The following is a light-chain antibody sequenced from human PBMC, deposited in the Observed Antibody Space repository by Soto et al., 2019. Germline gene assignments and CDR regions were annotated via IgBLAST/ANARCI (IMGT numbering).Light chain of an antibody. CDR2: AAS. V-gene: IGKV1-39*01. CDR1: QGISSY. CDR3: QQSYSTPS. Sequence: DIQMTQSASSLSASVGDRVTITCRASQGISSYLNWYQQKPGKAPKRLIYAASSLQSGVPSRFSGSGSGTDFTLTISSLQPEDFPTYYCQQSYSTPSFGGGTKVEIK. J-gene: IGKJ4*01.